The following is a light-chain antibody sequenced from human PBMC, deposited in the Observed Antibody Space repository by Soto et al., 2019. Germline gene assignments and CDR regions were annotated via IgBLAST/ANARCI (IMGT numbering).Light chain of an antibody. CDR2: AAS. CDR1: QSISSY. J-gene: IGKJ3*01. V-gene: IGKV1-39*01. Sequence: DIQMTQSPSSLSASVGDRVTITCRASQSISSYLNWDQQKPWKAPKLLIYAASSLQSGVPSRFSGSGSGTHFTLAISSLQPEDFATYYCQQSYSTPPFTFGPGTKVDIQ. CDR3: QQSYSTPPFT.